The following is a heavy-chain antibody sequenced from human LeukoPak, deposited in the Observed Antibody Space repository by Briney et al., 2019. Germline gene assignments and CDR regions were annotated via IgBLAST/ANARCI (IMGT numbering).Heavy chain of an antibody. CDR2: IYHTGST. Sequence: PSETPSLTCAVSGFSISSAYYWGWIRQLPGKGLEWIGNIYHTGSTYYKPSLKRRVTISVDTSKNQVSLRLISVTAADTAVYYCAGNLIDDGFDIWGQGTMVTVSS. J-gene: IGHJ3*02. V-gene: IGHV4-38-2*01. CDR3: AGNLIDDGFDI. D-gene: IGHD2-8*01. CDR1: GFSISSAYY.